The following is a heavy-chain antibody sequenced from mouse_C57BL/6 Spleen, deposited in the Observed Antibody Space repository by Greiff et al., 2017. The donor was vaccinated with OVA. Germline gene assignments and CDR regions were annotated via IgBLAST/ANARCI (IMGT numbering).Heavy chain of an antibody. Sequence: VQVVESGAELVRPGTSVKVSCKASGYAFTNYLIEWVKQRPGQGLEWIGVINPGSGGTNYNEKFKGKATLTADKSSSTAYMQLSSLTSEDSAVYFCAREGDYWGQGTSVTVSS. CDR2: INPGSGGT. CDR3: AREGDY. J-gene: IGHJ4*01. V-gene: IGHV1-54*01. CDR1: GYAFTNYL.